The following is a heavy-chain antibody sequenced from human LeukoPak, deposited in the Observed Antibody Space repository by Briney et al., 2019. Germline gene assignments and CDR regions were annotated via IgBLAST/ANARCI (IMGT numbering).Heavy chain of an antibody. D-gene: IGHD2-15*01. CDR3: AKAGAVVVVAAKYFDY. Sequence: GGSLRLSCAASGFSFSSYGMHWVRQAPGKGLEWVAFVRYDGSNKYEDSVRGRFTISRDNSKNTMYLQMNGLRAEDTAVYYCAKAGAVVVVAAKYFDYWGQGTLVTVSS. V-gene: IGHV3-30*02. J-gene: IGHJ4*02. CDR1: GFSFSSYG. CDR2: VRYDGSNK.